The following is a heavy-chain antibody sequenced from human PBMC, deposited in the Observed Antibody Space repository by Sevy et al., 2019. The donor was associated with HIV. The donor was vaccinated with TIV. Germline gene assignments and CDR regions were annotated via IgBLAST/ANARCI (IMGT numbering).Heavy chain of an antibody. J-gene: IGHJ6*02. CDR3: TWDLDYYYGMNV. CDR2: IKSKGGGGTI. D-gene: IGHD1-26*01. Sequence: GGSLRLSCAASGFTFINAWMNWVRQAPGKGLEWVGRIKSKGGGGTIDYAAPVKGRFSISRDDSKNTLYLQMNSLKIEDTAMYYCTWDLDYYYGMNVWGQGTTVTVSS. CDR1: GFTFINAW. V-gene: IGHV3-15*07.